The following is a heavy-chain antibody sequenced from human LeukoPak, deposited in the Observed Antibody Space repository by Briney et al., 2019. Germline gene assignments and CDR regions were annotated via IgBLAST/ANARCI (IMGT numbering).Heavy chain of an antibody. CDR1: GFTFSSYW. CDR2: INSDGSST. D-gene: IGHD3-16*02. V-gene: IGHV3-74*01. Sequence: GGSLRLSCAASGFTFSSYWMHWVRQAPGKGLVWVSRINSDGSSTSYADSVKGRFTISRDNAKNTLYLQMNSLRAEDTAVYYCAKGGYDSDYDYVWGSYRTDAFDIWGQGTMVTVSS. CDR3: AKGGYDSDYDYVWGSYRTDAFDI. J-gene: IGHJ3*02.